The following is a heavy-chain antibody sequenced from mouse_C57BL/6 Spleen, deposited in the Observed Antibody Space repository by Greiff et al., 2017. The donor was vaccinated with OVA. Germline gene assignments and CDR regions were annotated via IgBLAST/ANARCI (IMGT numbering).Heavy chain of an antibody. CDR3: ARDGYDYDGGLAWFAY. J-gene: IGHJ3*01. V-gene: IGHV5-4*01. D-gene: IGHD2-4*01. CDR1: GFTFSSYA. Sequence: EVNLVESGGGLVKPGGSLKLSCAASGFTFSSYAMSWVRQTPEKRLEWVATISDGGSYTYYPDNVKGRFTISRDNAKNNLYLQMSHLKSEDTAMYYCARDGYDYDGGLAWFAYWGQGTLVTVSA. CDR2: ISDGGSYT.